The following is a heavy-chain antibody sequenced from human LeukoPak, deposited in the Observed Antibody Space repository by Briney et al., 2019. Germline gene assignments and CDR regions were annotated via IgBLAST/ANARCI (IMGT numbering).Heavy chain of an antibody. CDR2: ISSSGTTI. V-gene: IGHV3-48*03. CDR1: GFTFSSYE. CDR3: ARIVVPGLGLDP. Sequence: GGSLRLSCAASGFTFSSYEMNWVRQAPGKGLEWVSYISSSGTTIYYADSVKGRLTISRDNAKNSLYLQMNSLRAEDTAVYYCARIVVPGLGLDPWGQGTLVTVSS. J-gene: IGHJ5*02. D-gene: IGHD2-15*01.